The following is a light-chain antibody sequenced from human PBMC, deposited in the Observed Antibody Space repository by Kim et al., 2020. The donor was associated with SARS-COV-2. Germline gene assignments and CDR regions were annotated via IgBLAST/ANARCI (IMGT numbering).Light chain of an antibody. J-gene: IGKJ4*01. Sequence: ASVGDRVIITCRASQAIDSYLAWYQRKPGKAPKLLIYAAATLQSGVPSRFSGSESGTDFTLTISSLQPEDFATYYCQQLDSFPLTFGGGTKVDIK. CDR3: QQLDSFPLT. CDR2: AAA. V-gene: IGKV1-9*01. CDR1: QAIDSY.